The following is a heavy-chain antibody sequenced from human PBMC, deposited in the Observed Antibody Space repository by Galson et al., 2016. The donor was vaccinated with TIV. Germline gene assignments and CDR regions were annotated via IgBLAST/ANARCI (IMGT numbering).Heavy chain of an antibody. V-gene: IGHV3-33*01. CDR2: IWYDGRKE. CDR1: GFSFSTYG. J-gene: IGHJ4*01. D-gene: IGHD6-19*01. CDR3: ARGSGWSYFDS. Sequence: SLRLSCAASGFSFSTYGMHWVRQAPGKGLEWVANIWYDGRKEYYDESVKGRFSISRDNPKKILFLQMNSLTVEDTAVYYCARGSGWSYFDSWGHGTLVTVSS.